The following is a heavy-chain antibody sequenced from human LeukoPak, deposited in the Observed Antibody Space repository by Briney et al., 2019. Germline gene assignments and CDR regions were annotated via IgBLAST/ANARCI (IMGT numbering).Heavy chain of an antibody. CDR2: LYHSGST. V-gene: IGHV4-39*01. D-gene: IGHD2-21*02. Sequence: SETLSLTCTVSGGSISTPGYYWGWIRQPPGKGLEWIGSLYHSGSTYYKPSLKSRATISVDKSKNQCSLKLRSVTAADTAVYYCARHALATVTDPSSDYWGQGTLVTVSS. CDR3: ARHALATVTDPSSDY. CDR1: GGSISTPGYY. J-gene: IGHJ4*02.